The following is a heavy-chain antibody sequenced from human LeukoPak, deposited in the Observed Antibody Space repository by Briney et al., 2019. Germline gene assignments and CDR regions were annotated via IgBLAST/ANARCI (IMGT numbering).Heavy chain of an antibody. CDR3: ARDWIDRSLDY. J-gene: IGHJ4*02. V-gene: IGHV3-33*01. CDR2: LLPHGNYE. CDR1: GFTFSDYG. Sequence: GRSLRLSCAASGFTFSDYGIHWVRQAPGKGLQWVAVLLPHGNYEYFADSMQGRFTISRDDSKNTVYLQMNSLRDEDTAVYYCARDWIDRSLDYWGQGTLVTVSS. D-gene: IGHD2-2*03.